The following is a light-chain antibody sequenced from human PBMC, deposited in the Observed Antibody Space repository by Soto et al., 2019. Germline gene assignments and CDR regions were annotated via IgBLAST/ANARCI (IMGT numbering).Light chain of an antibody. CDR2: LNSDGSH. J-gene: IGLJ7*01. CDR3: QTWGTGIAV. Sequence: QPVLTQSPSASASLGASVNLTCTLSRGHSSYAIAWHQQQPEKGPRYLMNLNSDGSHSKGDGIPDRFSGSSSGAERYLTISSLQSEDEADYYCQTWGTGIAVFGGGTQLTVL. V-gene: IGLV4-69*01. CDR1: RGHSSYA.